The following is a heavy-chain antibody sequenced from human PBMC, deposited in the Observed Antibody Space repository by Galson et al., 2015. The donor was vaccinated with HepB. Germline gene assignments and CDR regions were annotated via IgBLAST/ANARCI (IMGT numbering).Heavy chain of an antibody. V-gene: IGHV1-3*01. CDR1: GYTLTSHA. D-gene: IGHD6-19*01. CDR2: INGGNGNT. Sequence: SVKVSCKASGYTLTSHAMHWARQAPGQRLEWMGWINGGNGNTKYSEKFQGRVTISRDTSASTAYMELTSLRSEDTAVYYCARGSEYFYYWGQGTLVTVSS. CDR3: ARGSEYFYY. J-gene: IGHJ4*02.